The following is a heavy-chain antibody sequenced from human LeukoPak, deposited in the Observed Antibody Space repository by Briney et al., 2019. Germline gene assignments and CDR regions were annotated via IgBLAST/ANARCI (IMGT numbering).Heavy chain of an antibody. Sequence: PSETLSLTCTVSGGSISSGGYYWSWIRQHPGKGLEWIGYIYYSGSTYYNPSLKGRVTISVDTSKNQFSLKLSSVTAADTAVYYCARGTYYYDSSGYWPLTFDYWGQGTLVTVSS. CDR3: ARGTYYYDSSGYWPLTFDY. CDR2: IYYSGST. V-gene: IGHV4-31*03. D-gene: IGHD3-22*01. J-gene: IGHJ4*02. CDR1: GGSISSGGYY.